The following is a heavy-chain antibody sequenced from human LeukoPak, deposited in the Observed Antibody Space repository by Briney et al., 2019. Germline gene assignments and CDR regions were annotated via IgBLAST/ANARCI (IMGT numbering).Heavy chain of an antibody. CDR2: INAGNGNT. CDR1: GGTFTSYA. V-gene: IGHV1-3*03. J-gene: IGHJ6*03. Sequence: VASVKVSCKASGGTFTSYAMHWVRQAPGQRLEWMGWINAGNGNTKYSQEFQGRVTITRDTSASTAYMELSSLRSEDMAVYYCARDGYGSGSYPNYYYYYMDVWGKGTTVTVSS. CDR3: ARDGYGSGSYPNYYYYYMDV. D-gene: IGHD3-10*01.